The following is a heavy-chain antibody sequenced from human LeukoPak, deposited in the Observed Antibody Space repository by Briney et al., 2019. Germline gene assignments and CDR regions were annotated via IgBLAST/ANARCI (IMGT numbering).Heavy chain of an antibody. V-gene: IGHV3-74*01. CDR1: GFTFSSYW. CDR3: ARGAYCGGDCYPHPFDY. CDR2: INSDGSST. Sequence: PGGSLRLSCAASGFTFSSYWMHWVRQAPGKGLVWVSRINSDGSSTSYADSVKGRFTISRDNAKNTLYLQMNSLRAEDTAVYYCARGAYCGGDCYPHPFDYWGQGTLVTVSS. D-gene: IGHD2-21*02. J-gene: IGHJ4*02.